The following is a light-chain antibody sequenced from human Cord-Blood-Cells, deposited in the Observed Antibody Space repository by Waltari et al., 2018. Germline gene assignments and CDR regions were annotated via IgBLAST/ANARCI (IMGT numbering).Light chain of an antibody. CDR1: SSDVGGYNY. J-gene: IGLJ3*02. V-gene: IGLV2-11*01. Sequence: QSALTQPRSVSGSPGQSVTISRTGTSSDVGGYNYVAWYQQHPGKAPKLMIYDVSNRPSGVPDRFSGSKSGNTASLTISGLQAEDEADYYCCSYAGSYTWVFGGGTKLTVL. CDR3: CSYAGSYTWV. CDR2: DVS.